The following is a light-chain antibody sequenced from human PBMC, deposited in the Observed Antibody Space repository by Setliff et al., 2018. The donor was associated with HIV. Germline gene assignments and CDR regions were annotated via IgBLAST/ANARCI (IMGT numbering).Light chain of an antibody. CDR3: SSYTSSSTLYV. V-gene: IGLV2-14*03. J-gene: IGLJ1*01. CDR2: DVS. CDR1: SSDVGGYNY. Sequence: QSALTQPASVSGSPGQSITISCTGTSSDVGGYNYVSWYQQHPGKAPKLMIYDVSNRPSGVSNRFSGSKSGNTASLTISGLQAEDEADYYCSSYTSSSTLYVFGTGTEATVL.